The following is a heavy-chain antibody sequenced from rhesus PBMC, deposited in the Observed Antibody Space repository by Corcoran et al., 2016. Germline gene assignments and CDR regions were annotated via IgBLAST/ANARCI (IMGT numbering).Heavy chain of an antibody. J-gene: IGHJ4*01. CDR2: IYGSGGSN. D-gene: IGHD6-25*01. CDR1: GYSISSNS. Sequence: QVQLQESGPGLVKPSETLSLTCAASGYSISSNSWNWIRPPPVKGLEWIGSIYGSGGSNYLNPSLQSRVTLSVDTSKNQFSLKLSSVTAADTAVYYCARDNSGSYGEYFDYWGQGLLVTVSS. CDR3: ARDNSGSYGEYFDY. V-gene: IGHV4S14*01.